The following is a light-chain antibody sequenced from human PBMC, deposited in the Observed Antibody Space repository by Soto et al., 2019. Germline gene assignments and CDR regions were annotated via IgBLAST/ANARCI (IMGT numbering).Light chain of an antibody. Sequence: EIVMTQSPATLSVSPGERATLSCRASQSVSSNLAWYQQKPGQAPRLLIYAASTRATGIPARFSGSGSGTEFTLTISSLQSEDFAVYYCQQYNNWPPWTFGQETKVEIK. CDR2: AAS. CDR1: QSVSSN. J-gene: IGKJ1*01. V-gene: IGKV3-15*01. CDR3: QQYNNWPPWT.